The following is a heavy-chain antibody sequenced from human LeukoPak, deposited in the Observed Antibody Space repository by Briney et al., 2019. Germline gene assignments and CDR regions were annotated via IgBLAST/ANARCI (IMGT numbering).Heavy chain of an antibody. Sequence: SETLSLTCTVSGGSTSGYYWSWIRQPPGKGLEWIGYIYYSGSANYNPSLKSRVTISVDTSKHQFSLKLSSVTAADTAVYFCARGTVTTSMKAFDIWGQGTMVTVSS. D-gene: IGHD4-17*01. J-gene: IGHJ3*02. CDR2: IYYSGSA. CDR1: GGSTSGYY. V-gene: IGHV4-59*08. CDR3: ARGTVTTSMKAFDI.